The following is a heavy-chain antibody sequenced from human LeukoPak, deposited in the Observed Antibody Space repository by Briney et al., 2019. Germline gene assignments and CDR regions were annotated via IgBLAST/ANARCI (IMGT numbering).Heavy chain of an antibody. CDR3: ATDFYDTT. Sequence: GGSLRLSCATSGFTFSDAWINWVRQAPGKGLEWVGRIRRNSGGGTIDYAAPVKGRFALSRDDSKNTLYLHMSSLQTEDTAVYYCATDFYDTTWGQGTLVTVSS. J-gene: IGHJ5*02. D-gene: IGHD3-22*01. CDR1: GFTFSDAW. V-gene: IGHV3-15*07. CDR2: IRRNSGGGTI.